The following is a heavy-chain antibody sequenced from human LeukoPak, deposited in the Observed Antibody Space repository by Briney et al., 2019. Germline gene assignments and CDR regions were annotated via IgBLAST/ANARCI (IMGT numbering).Heavy chain of an antibody. Sequence: GGSLRLSCVASGFSFRSYVMHWVRQAPGKGLGWVAVISSDGRDKFYTDSVRGRFTISRDNSRNTVYLRVSSVRAEDTAVYYCARDQETLSAMDYWGQGTLVTVTS. CDR1: GFSFRSYV. J-gene: IGHJ4*02. D-gene: IGHD2-2*03. CDR3: ARDQETLSAMDY. V-gene: IGHV3-30*04. CDR2: ISSDGRDK.